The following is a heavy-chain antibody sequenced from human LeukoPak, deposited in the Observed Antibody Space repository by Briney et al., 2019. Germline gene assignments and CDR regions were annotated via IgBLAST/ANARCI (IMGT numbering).Heavy chain of an antibody. Sequence: GASVKVSCKASGYTFTSYGISWVRQAPGQGLEWMGRISAKNGNTKYAQKFQGRVTMTTDTSTTTAYMELRSLISDDTAVYYCARDPGYYDSSGYYYFDAFDIWGQGTMVTVSS. D-gene: IGHD3-22*01. CDR3: ARDPGYYDSSGYYYFDAFDI. V-gene: IGHV1-18*01. J-gene: IGHJ3*02. CDR1: GYTFTSYG. CDR2: ISAKNGNT.